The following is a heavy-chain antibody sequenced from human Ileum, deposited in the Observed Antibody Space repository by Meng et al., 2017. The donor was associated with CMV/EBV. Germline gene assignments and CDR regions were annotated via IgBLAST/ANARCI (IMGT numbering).Heavy chain of an antibody. CDR3: ARGRDSGSWLFDY. V-gene: IGHV1-3*03. D-gene: IGHD6-13*01. Sequence: ASVKVSCKASGYTFNNYVIHWVRQAPGHRPQWLGCITADSADIKYSQAFQGRVTFTRDASASTAYMELSSLTSEDMAVYYCARGRDSGSWLFDYWGQGSRVTVSS. CDR1: GYTFNNYV. J-gene: IGHJ4*02. CDR2: ITADSADI.